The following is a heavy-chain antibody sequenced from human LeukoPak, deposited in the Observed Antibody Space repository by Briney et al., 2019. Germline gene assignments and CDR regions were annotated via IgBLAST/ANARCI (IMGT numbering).Heavy chain of an antibody. Sequence: SETLSLICTVSGGSISSTSYYWGRIRQPPGKGLEWIGSIYDSGTTYYNSSLKSRVTISVDTSKDQFSLNLSSVTAADRAVYYCATRRYYFFSDCWGRGTLVTVSS. CDR2: IYDSGTT. CDR3: ATRRYYFFSDC. CDR1: GGSISSTSYY. V-gene: IGHV4-39*01. D-gene: IGHD2/OR15-2a*01. J-gene: IGHJ4*02.